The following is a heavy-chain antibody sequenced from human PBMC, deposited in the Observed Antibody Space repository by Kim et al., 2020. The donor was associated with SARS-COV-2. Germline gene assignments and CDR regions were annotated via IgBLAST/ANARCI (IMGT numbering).Heavy chain of an antibody. V-gene: IGHV3-73*01. CDR2: IRSKANSYAT. J-gene: IGHJ4*02. CDR1: GFTFSGSA. D-gene: IGHD3-10*01. CDR3: TRHVVTMVRGVPTDY. Sequence: GGSLRLSCAASGFTFSGSAMHWVRQASGKGLEWVGRIRSKANSYATAYAASVKGRFTISRDDSKNTAYLQMNSLKTEDTAVYYCTRHVVTMVRGVPTDYWGQGTLVTVSS.